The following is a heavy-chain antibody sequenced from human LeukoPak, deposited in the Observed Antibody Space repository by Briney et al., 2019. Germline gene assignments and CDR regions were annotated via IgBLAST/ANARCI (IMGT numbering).Heavy chain of an antibody. CDR2: ISSGDRT. V-gene: IGHV3-23*01. J-gene: IGHJ4*02. Sequence: GGSLRLSCAASGFTFSSYAMNWVRQAPGKGLEWVAGISSGDRTFHAASVKGRFTISRDKSKDTLYLQMNSLRAEDTAVYYCAKDPRIALATISRISWGQETLVTVSS. CDR3: AKDPRIALATISRIS. D-gene: IGHD5-24*01. CDR1: GFTFSSYA.